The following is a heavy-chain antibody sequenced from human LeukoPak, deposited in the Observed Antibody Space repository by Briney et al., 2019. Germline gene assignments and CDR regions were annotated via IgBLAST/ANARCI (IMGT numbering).Heavy chain of an antibody. D-gene: IGHD6-25*01. V-gene: IGHV3-7*01. CDR3: LGSADRG. CDR2: INPDGSQT. Sequence: GGALRLSCADSGFTFSSHWMNWVRQAPGRELEGVGHINPDGSQTYYVDSVKGGFTISIDKAKDSVYLQMNTLRVEDTAVYYCLGSADRGWGQGTLVTVSS. J-gene: IGHJ4*02. CDR1: GFTFSSHW.